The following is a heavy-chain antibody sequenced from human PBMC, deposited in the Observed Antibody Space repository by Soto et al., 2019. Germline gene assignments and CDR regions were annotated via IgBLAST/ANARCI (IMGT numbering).Heavy chain of an antibody. CDR2: IIPMSGRP. V-gene: IGHV1-69*06. CDR1: GGTFNSFS. J-gene: IGHJ5*02. Sequence: QVQLVQSGAEVKTPGSSVKVSCKASGGTFNSFSIDWVRQAPGQGLEWMGGIIPMSGRPNYAQRFQGRVTFSADKSTKRVHMEVNNLTYEDTAVYYCTRRGRQSANWFDPWGQGTLVPVSS. CDR3: TRRGRQSANWFDP.